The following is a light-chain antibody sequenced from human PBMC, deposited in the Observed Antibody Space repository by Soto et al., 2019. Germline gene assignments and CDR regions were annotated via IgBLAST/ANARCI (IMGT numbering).Light chain of an antibody. CDR1: QSIGTW. V-gene: IGKV1-5*01. Sequence: DIQMTQSPSTLSASVGDRVTITCRASQSIGTWLAWYQQKPGKAPKLLIYDASNLESGVPSRFSGRGSGTAFTLTISSLEDDDFATYYCKQYSSYWTFGQGTQVEI. CDR2: DAS. J-gene: IGKJ1*01. CDR3: KQYSSYWT.